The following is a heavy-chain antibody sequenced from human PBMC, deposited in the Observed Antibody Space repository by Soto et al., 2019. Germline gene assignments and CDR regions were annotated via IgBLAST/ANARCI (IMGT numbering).Heavy chain of an antibody. CDR2: SYYSGST. CDR1: GASISSGGYY. J-gene: IGHJ5*02. CDR3: ARGARYWFDP. Sequence: SETLSLTCTVFGASISSGGYYWSWIRQHPEKGLEWIGYSYYSGSTYYNPSLKSRVSISVDTSKNQFSLKLSSVTAADTSVYYCARGARYWFDPWGQGTLVTVSS. V-gene: IGHV4-31*03.